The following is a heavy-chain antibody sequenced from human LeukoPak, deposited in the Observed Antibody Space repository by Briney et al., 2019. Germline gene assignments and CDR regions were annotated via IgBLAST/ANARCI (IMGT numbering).Heavy chain of an antibody. D-gene: IGHD6-13*01. J-gene: IGHJ4*02. CDR1: GGSFSGYY. V-gene: IGHV4-34*01. Sequence: SETLSLTCAVNGGSFSGYYWSWIRQPPGKGLEWIGEINHGGSANYNPSLKSRVTISVDTSKNQFSLKLSSVTAAHTAVYYCADSRWEVDYWGQGTLVTVSS. CDR2: INHGGSA. CDR3: ADSRWEVDY.